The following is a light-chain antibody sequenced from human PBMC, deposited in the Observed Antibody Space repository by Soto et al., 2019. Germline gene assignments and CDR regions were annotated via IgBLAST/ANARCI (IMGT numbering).Light chain of an antibody. CDR2: GSS. J-gene: IGKJ1*01. CDR1: QSISSNY. CDR3: QQYGSSGT. V-gene: IGKV3-20*01. Sequence: EIVLTQSPGTLSLSPGERATLSCWASQSISSNYLAWYQQKPGQPPRLLISGSSIRATGIPDRFSGSGSGTDFTLTISRLEPEDFAVYYCQQYGSSGTFGQGTKV.